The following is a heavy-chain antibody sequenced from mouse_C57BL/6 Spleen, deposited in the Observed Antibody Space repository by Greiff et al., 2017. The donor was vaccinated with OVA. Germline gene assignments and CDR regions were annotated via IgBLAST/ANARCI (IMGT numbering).Heavy chain of an antibody. V-gene: IGHV1-82*01. CDR2: IYPGDGDT. Sequence: QVQLKQSGPELVKPGASVKISCKASGYAFSSSWMNWVKQRPGKGLEWIGRIYPGDGDTNYNGKFKGKATLTADKSSSTAYMQLSSLTSEDSAVYFCARHGGNYPFDYWGQGTTLTVSS. D-gene: IGHD2-1*01. CDR1: GYAFSSSW. J-gene: IGHJ2*01. CDR3: ARHGGNYPFDY.